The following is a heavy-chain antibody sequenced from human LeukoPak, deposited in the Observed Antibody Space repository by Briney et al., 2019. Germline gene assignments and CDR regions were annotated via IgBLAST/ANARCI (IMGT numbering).Heavy chain of an antibody. D-gene: IGHD6-6*01. CDR3: ARDWSSSSSTSYHNRLDGDY. CDR2: INSDGSST. CDR1: GFTFSSYW. J-gene: IGHJ4*02. V-gene: IGHV3-74*01. Sequence: GGSLRLSCAASGFTFSSYWMHWVRQAPGKGLVWVSRINSDGSSTSYADSVKGRFTISRDNAKNSLYLQMNSLRAEDTAVYYCARDWSSSSSTSYHNRLDGDYWGQGTLVTVSS.